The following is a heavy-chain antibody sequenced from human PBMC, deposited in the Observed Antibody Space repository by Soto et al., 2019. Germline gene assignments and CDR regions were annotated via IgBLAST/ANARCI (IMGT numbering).Heavy chain of an antibody. D-gene: IGHD3-10*01. CDR1: GGTFSSYA. V-gene: IGHV1-69*06. Sequence: QVQLVQSGAEVKKPGSSVKVSCKAAGGTFSSYAISWVRQSPGQELEWRGGIIPIFGTANYAQKFQGRVTITADKSTNTAYMELSSLRSEDTAGYYCARGAESYVGAFDIWGQGTMVTVSS. CDR3: ARGAESYVGAFDI. CDR2: IIPIFGTA. J-gene: IGHJ3*02.